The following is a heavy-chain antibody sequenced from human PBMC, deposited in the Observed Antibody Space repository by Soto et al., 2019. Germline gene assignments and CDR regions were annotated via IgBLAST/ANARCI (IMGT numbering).Heavy chain of an antibody. V-gene: IGHV1-3*01. CDR1: GYTFTSYA. CDR2: INAGNGNT. Sequence: ASVKVSCKASGYTFTSYAMHWVRQDPGQRLEWMGWINAGNGNTKYSQKFQGRVTITRDTSASTAYMELSSLRSEDMAVYYCASDKGSSYYYYMDVWGKGTTVTVS. D-gene: IGHD6-19*01. CDR3: ASDKGSSYYYYMDV. J-gene: IGHJ6*03.